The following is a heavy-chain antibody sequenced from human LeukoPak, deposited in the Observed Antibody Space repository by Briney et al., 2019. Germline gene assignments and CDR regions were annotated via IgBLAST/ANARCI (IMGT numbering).Heavy chain of an antibody. J-gene: IGHJ4*02. D-gene: IGHD3-10*01. CDR1: GYSISSGYY. Sequence: PSETLSLTCTVSGYSISSGYYWGWIRQPPGKGLEWIGSIYHSGSTYYNPSLKSRVTISVDTSKNQFSLKLSSVTAADTAVYYCARVLNDYYGSGSYYTPIDYWGQGTLVTVSS. V-gene: IGHV4-38-2*02. CDR3: ARVLNDYYGSGSYYTPIDY. CDR2: IYHSGST.